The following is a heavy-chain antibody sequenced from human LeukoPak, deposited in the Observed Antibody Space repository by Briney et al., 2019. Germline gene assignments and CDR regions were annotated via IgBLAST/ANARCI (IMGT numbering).Heavy chain of an antibody. D-gene: IGHD3-10*02. Sequence: GASVKVSCKASGHTFTGYYVYWVRQAPGQGREWMGWMNPNVGGANFPQKFQSRVTVTSDPAISAAYMERRRLRSDDTAGYYCARGVFGESLESWGQGTLVTVSS. CDR1: GHTFTGYY. CDR3: ARGVFGESLES. CDR2: MNPNVGGA. J-gene: IGHJ4*02. V-gene: IGHV1-2*02.